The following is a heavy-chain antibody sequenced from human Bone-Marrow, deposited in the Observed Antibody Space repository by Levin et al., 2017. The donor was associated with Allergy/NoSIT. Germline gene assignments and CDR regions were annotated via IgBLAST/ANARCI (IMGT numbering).Heavy chain of an antibody. D-gene: IGHD3-3*01. CDR2: INVDGSGT. CDR1: GFTFSSYW. CDR3: ARDLYYDFWC. V-gene: IGHV3-74*01. Sequence: GGSLRLSCAASGFTFSSYWMHWVRQAPGKGLVWVSRINVDGSGTDYADSVKGRFTISRDNAKNTLYLQMNSLRADDTAVYYCARDLYYDFWCWGQGTLVTVSS. J-gene: IGHJ4*02.